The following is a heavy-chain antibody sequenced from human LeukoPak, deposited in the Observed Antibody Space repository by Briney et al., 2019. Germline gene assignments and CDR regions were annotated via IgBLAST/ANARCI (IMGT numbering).Heavy chain of an antibody. D-gene: IGHD1-14*01. V-gene: IGHV1-2*02. Sequence: GASVKVSCKASGYTFTGYYIYWVRQAPGQGLEWMGWINPNSGVTNFAQKFQGRVTMTRDTSISTAYMELNRLRSDDTAVYYCAGYTHISYFDYWGQGTLLTVSS. J-gene: IGHJ4*02. CDR1: GYTFTGYY. CDR2: INPNSGVT. CDR3: AGYTHISYFDY.